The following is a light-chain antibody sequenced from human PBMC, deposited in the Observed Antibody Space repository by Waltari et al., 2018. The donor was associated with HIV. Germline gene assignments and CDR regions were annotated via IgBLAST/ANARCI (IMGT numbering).Light chain of an antibody. Sequence: QSALTQPASVSGSPGQSITISCTGTSSDIGGYTYVSWYQQHPGKAPKLMIFDASNRPSGISNRFSSSKSGNTASLTISGLQADDEAHYFCSSFSITSTLVVFGGGTKLTVL. CDR1: SSDIGGYTY. CDR3: SSFSITSTLVV. V-gene: IGLV2-14*03. J-gene: IGLJ2*01. CDR2: DAS.